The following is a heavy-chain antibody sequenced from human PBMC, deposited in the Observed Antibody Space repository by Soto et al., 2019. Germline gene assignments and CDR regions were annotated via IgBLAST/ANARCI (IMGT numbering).Heavy chain of an antibody. V-gene: IGHV1-69*01. CDR1: GGTFSSYA. CDR3: ARVFEGGGIAASYGMDV. J-gene: IGHJ6*02. CDR2: IIPIFGTA. D-gene: IGHD6-13*01. Sequence: QVQLVQSGAEVQKPGSSVKVSCKASGGTFSSYAISWVRQAPGQGLEWMGGIIPIFGTANYAQKFQGRVTITADESTSTAYMELSSLRSEDTAVYYCARVFEGGGIAASYGMDVWGQGTTVTVSS.